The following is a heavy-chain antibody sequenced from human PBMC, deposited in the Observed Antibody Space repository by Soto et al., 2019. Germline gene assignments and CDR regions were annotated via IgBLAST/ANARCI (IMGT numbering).Heavy chain of an antibody. Sequence: ASVKVSCKASGCSFTRYGIAWARQAPGQGLEWMGWINTYNGNTNYAQNLQGRVTLTTDTSTSTAYMELTSLRSNDTAIYYCAMVDVYVTPSPQDVWGQGTTVTVSS. CDR2: INTYNGNT. CDR3: AMVDVYVTPSPQDV. D-gene: IGHD3-16*01. J-gene: IGHJ6*02. V-gene: IGHV1-18*01. CDR1: GCSFTRYG.